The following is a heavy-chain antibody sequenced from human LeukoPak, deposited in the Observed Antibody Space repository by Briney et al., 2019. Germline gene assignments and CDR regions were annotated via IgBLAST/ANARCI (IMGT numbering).Heavy chain of an antibody. CDR3: ARSQYSSSWHDAFDI. CDR1: GGTSSSYA. J-gene: IGHJ3*02. V-gene: IGHV1-69*05. Sequence: SVKVSCKASGGTSSSYAISWVRQAPGQGLEWMGGIIPIFGTANYAQKFQGRVTITTDESTSTAYMELSSLRSEDTAVYYCARSQYSSSWHDAFDIWGQGTMVTVSS. D-gene: IGHD6-13*01. CDR2: IIPIFGTA.